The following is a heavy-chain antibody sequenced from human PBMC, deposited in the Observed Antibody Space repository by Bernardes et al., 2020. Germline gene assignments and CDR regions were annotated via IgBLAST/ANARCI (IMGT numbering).Heavy chain of an antibody. Sequence: GGSLRLSCSASGFTFSNYNMNWVRQAPGKGLEWVSFISHSNSTIYYADSVKGRFTISIDNAKNSLYLQMNSLRDEDTAVYYCSRGGLDRYWYFDLWCRFTLVTVSS. CDR1: GFTFSNYN. J-gene: IGHJ2*01. D-gene: IGHD3-16*01. V-gene: IGHV3-48*02. CDR3: SRGGLDRYWYFDL. CDR2: ISHSNSTI.